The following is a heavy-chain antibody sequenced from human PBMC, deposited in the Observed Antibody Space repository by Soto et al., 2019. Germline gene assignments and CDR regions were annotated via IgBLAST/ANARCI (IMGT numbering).Heavy chain of an antibody. CDR2: IYYSGST. J-gene: IGHJ4*02. D-gene: IGHD3-10*01. CDR3: VTMVRGVIFDY. CDR1: GGSISSYY. Sequence: QVQLQESGPGLVKPSETLSLTCTVSGGSISSYYWSWIRQPPGKGLEWIGYIYYSGSTNYNPSLKNRVTISVDTSKNQSSLKLSSVTAADTAVYYCVTMVRGVIFDYWGQGTLVTVSS. V-gene: IGHV4-59*01.